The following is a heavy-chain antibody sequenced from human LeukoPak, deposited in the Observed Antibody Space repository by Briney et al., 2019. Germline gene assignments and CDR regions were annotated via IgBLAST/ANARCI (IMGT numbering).Heavy chain of an antibody. CDR2: ISADGRIQ. D-gene: IGHD6-19*01. J-gene: IGHJ4*02. CDR3: ARDRYSSGWGTFDY. V-gene: IGHV3-30*03. CDR1: GFTFSTYS. Sequence: GGSLRLSCAVSGFTFSTYSIHWVRQAPGKGLEWVTVISADGRIQYYSDSVKGRFTISRDNSLNTLHLQMNNLRAGDTAVYYCARDRYSSGWGTFDYWGQGTLVTVSS.